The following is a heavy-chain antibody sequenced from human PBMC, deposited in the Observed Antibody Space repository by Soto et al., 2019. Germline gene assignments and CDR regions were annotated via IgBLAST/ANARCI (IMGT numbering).Heavy chain of an antibody. D-gene: IGHD6-13*01. J-gene: IGHJ4*02. Sequence: PSETLSLTCTVSGGSISSYYWSWIRQPAGKGLEWIGRIYTSGSTYYNPSLKSRVTISVDTSKNQFSLKLSSVTAADTAVYYCARGQAAAALFYFDYWGQGTLVTVSS. V-gene: IGHV4-4*07. CDR2: IYTSGST. CDR3: ARGQAAAALFYFDY. CDR1: GGSISSYY.